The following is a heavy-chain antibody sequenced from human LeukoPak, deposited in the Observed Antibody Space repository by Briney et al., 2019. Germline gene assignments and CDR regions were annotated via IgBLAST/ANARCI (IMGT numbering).Heavy chain of an antibody. CDR3: ASWRDELELRVDY. V-gene: IGHV4-4*02. J-gene: IGHJ4*02. Sequence: PSGTLSLTCAVSGGSISSSNWWSWVRQPPGKGLEWIGEIYHSGSTYYNPSLKSRVTISVDTSKNQFSLKLSSVTAADTAVYYCASWRDELELRVDYWGQGTLVTVSS. CDR1: GGSISSSNW. CDR2: IYHSGST. D-gene: IGHD1-7*01.